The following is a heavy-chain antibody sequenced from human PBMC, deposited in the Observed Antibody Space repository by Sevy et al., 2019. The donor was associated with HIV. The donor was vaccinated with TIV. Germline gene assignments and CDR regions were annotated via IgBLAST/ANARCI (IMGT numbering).Heavy chain of an antibody. Sequence: GGSLRLSCAASGFTFSNHGMHWVHQAPGKGLEWVAGIWYDGENKYYADSVKGRFTISRDNSRYTVYLEMSSLRADDTAMYYCARESTHGSFDYWGQGTRVTVSS. J-gene: IGHJ4*02. D-gene: IGHD2-15*01. CDR2: IWYDGENK. V-gene: IGHV3-33*01. CDR1: GFTFSNHG. CDR3: ARESTHGSFDY.